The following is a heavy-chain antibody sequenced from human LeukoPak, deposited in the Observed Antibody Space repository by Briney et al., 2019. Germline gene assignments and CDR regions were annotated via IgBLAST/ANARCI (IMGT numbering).Heavy chain of an antibody. CDR3: ASMTTVTMYSYYFDS. CDR1: GGSISDDY. J-gene: IGHJ4*02. Sequence: SETLSLTCTVSGGSISDDYWSWIRQPPGKGLEWIGYIYYSGSTNYNPSLKSRVTISIDTSKNQFSLKLSSVTPADTAAYFCASMTTVTMYSYYFDSWGQGTLVTVSS. V-gene: IGHV4-59*01. CDR2: IYYSGST. D-gene: IGHD4-17*01.